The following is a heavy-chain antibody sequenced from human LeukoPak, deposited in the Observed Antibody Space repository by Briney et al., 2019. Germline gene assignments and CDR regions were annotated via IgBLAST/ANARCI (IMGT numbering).Heavy chain of an antibody. V-gene: IGHV3-30-3*01. J-gene: IGHJ4*02. D-gene: IGHD6-19*01. CDR2: ISYDGSNK. Sequence: PGRSLRLSCAASGFTFSSYAMHWVRQAPGKGLEWVAVISYDGSNKYYADSVKGRFTISRDNSKNTLYLQMNSQRAEDTAVYYCARAWSSGWYGLDYWGQGTLVTVSS. CDR1: GFTFSSYA. CDR3: ARAWSSGWYGLDY.